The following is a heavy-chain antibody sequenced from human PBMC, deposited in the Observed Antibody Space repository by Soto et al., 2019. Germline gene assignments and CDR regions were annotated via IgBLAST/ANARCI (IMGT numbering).Heavy chain of an antibody. Sequence: SETLSLTCAVYGGSFSGYYWSWIRQPPGKGLEWIGEINHSGSTNYNPSLKSRVTISVDTSKNQFSLKLSSVTAADTAVYYCARALPWFGLDYWGQGTLVTVSS. CDR3: ARALPWFGLDY. V-gene: IGHV4-34*01. D-gene: IGHD3-10*01. J-gene: IGHJ4*02. CDR1: GGSFSGYY. CDR2: INHSGST.